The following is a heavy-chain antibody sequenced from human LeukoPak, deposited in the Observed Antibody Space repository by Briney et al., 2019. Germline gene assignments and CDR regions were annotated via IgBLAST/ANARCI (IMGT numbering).Heavy chain of an antibody. D-gene: IGHD3-10*01. CDR1: GGSFSGYY. V-gene: IGHV4-34*01. J-gene: IGHJ6*03. CDR2: INHSGST. CDR3: ARVVTVAGNYMDV. Sequence: SETLSLTCAVYGGSFSGYYWSWIRQPPGKGLEWIGEINHSGSTYYKPSLKSRVIISVDKSKNHFSLTVTSVTAADTAVYYCARVVTVAGNYMDVWGKGTTVSVSS.